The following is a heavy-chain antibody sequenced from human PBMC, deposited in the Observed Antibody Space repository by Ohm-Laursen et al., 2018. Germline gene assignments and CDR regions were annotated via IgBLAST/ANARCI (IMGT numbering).Heavy chain of an antibody. J-gene: IGHJ4*02. CDR3: AKEGSGWFFDY. Sequence: SLRLSCTASGFTFSSYAMSWVRQAPGKGLEWVSAITGSAFSTYYADSVKGRFAISRDNSKNTLYLQMNSLRAEDTAVYYCAKEGSGWFFDYWGQGTLVTVSS. CDR1: GFTFSSYA. CDR2: ITGSAFST. V-gene: IGHV3-23*01. D-gene: IGHD6-19*01.